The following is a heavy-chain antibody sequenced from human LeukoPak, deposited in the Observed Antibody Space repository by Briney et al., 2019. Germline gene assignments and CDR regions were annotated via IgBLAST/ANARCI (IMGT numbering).Heavy chain of an antibody. CDR3: ARGRSEWLSDAFDI. V-gene: IGHV1-2*02. Sequence: ASVKVSCKASGYTFTGYYMHWVRQAPGQGLEWMGWINLNSGGTNYAQKFQGRVTMTRDTSISTAYMELSRLRSDDTAVYYCARGRSEWLSDAFDIWGQGTMVTVSS. J-gene: IGHJ3*02. CDR2: INLNSGGT. D-gene: IGHD3-3*01. CDR1: GYTFTGYY.